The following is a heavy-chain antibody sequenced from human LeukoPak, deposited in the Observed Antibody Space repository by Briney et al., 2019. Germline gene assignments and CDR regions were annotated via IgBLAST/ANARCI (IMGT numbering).Heavy chain of an antibody. V-gene: IGHV3-21*06. D-gene: IGHD4-17*01. J-gene: IGHJ4*02. CDR1: DFTFSAYT. Sequence: GGSLRLSCAASDFTFSAYTMNWIRLAPGKGLEWVSSISSSRTYIYYADSVKGRFTVSRDNAKNSLYLQMNSLRAEDTALYFCARDSDYGDYFDHWGQGTLVTVSS. CDR2: ISSSRTYI. CDR3: ARDSDYGDYFDH.